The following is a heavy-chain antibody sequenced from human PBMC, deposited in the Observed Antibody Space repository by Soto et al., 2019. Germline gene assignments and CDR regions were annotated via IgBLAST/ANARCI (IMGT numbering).Heavy chain of an antibody. CDR3: ARDLTYYDYIWGSYRDAFDI. Sequence: PGGSLRLSCATSGFILSDCAMNWVRQAPEKGLEWVSYISSSSSVIDYADSVKGRFTVSRDNAKNSLYLQMNSLRAEDTAVYYCARDLTYYDYIWGSYRDAFDIWGQGTMVTVSS. CDR1: GFILSDCA. V-gene: IGHV3-48*04. CDR2: ISSSSSVI. J-gene: IGHJ3*02. D-gene: IGHD3-16*02.